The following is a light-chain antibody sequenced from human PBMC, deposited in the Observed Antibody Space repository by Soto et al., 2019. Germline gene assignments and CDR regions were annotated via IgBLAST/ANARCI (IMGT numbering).Light chain of an antibody. J-gene: IGKJ1*01. Sequence: DIQMTQSPSTRSASVGDRFTITCRASQSISSWLAWYHQKPGKAPKLLIYKASTLTSGVPSRFSGSGSGTEFSLTISSLQPDDFATYYCQHHNSYSEAFGQGTKV. V-gene: IGKV1-5*03. CDR2: KAS. CDR1: QSISSW. CDR3: QHHNSYSEA.